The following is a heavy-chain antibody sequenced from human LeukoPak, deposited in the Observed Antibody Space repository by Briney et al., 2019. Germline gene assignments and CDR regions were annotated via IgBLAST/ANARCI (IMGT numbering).Heavy chain of an antibody. CDR3: ARRTRQVAEFDY. Sequence: SETLSLTCTVSGGSISSRSHYWGWIRQPPGKGLEWIGSFFYSGSPYFTPSLKSRVTISVDASKNLLSLKLSSVTAADTAVYYCARRTRQVAEFDYWGQGALVTVSS. V-gene: IGHV4-39*01. D-gene: IGHD2-15*01. CDR2: FFYSGSP. J-gene: IGHJ4*02. CDR1: GGSISSRSHY.